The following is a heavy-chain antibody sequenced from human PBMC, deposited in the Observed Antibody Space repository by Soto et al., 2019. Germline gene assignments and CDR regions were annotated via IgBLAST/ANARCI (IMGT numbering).Heavy chain of an antibody. CDR2: IYYSGST. CDR1: GGSISSGGYH. CDR3: ARGKNWFDH. V-gene: IGHV4-31*03. J-gene: IGHJ5*02. Sequence: SETLSLTCTVSGGSISSGGYHWSWIRQHPGKGLEWIGYIYYSGSTYYNPSLKSRVTISVDTSKNQFSLKLSSVTAADTAVYYCARGKNWFDHWGQGTLVTVSS.